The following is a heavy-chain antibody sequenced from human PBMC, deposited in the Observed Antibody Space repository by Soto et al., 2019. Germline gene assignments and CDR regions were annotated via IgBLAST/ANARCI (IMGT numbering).Heavy chain of an antibody. Sequence: PSETLSLTCTVSGGSIISYYWSWIRQPPGKGLEWIGFIYYSGSTNYNPSLKSRVTISVDTSKNQFSLKLSSVTAADTAVYYCARYGSGSYPGFDPWGQGTLVTVSS. CDR3: ARYGSGSYPGFDP. V-gene: IGHV4-59*01. J-gene: IGHJ5*02. D-gene: IGHD3-10*01. CDR2: IYYSGST. CDR1: GGSIISYY.